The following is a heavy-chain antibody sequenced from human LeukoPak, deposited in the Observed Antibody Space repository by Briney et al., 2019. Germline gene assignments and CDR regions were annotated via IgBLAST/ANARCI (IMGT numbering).Heavy chain of an antibody. CDR1: GGSISSSNYY. CDR2: IYYSGTT. J-gene: IGHJ6*03. D-gene: IGHD1-1*01. CDR3: ARVSWFPGTSYYYMDV. V-gene: IGHV4-61*01. Sequence: SETLSLTCTVSGGSISSSNYYWSWIRQPPGKGLEWIGYIYYSGTTNYNPSLKSRVTISVDTSKNQFSLKLNSVTAADTAVYYCARVSWFPGTSYYYMDVWGKGTTVTVSS.